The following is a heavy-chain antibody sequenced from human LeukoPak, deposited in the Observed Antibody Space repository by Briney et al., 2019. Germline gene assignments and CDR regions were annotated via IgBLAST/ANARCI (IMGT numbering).Heavy chain of an antibody. J-gene: IGHJ4*02. CDR1: GFTFSSYS. D-gene: IGHD6-19*01. CDR3: AKEQSSGWYRTADY. CDR2: ASRDGVSQ. V-gene: IGHV3-30*18. Sequence: PGGSLRLSCAASGFTFSSYSMNWVRQAPGKGLEWVGVASRDGVSQNYGDSVEGRFTISRDQSDNTLFLQMNSLRPEDTAIYYCAKEQSSGWYRTADYWGQGTLVTVSS.